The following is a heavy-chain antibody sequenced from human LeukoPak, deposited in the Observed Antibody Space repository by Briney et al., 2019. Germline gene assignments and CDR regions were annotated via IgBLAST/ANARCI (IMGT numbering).Heavy chain of an antibody. CDR3: PRAYYYPTGSYYLHFDY. V-gene: IGHV3-23*01. J-gene: IGHJ4*02. Sequence: AGSLRLSCAAPGFTFSSYAMSWVRQAPGKGLEWVSRIGGSGVVTTNADSVKGRSTICRDHSKNTLYLQMNSLRAEDPGVYYCPRAYYYPTGSYYLHFDYWGQGTLVTVSS. CDR2: IGGSGVVT. D-gene: IGHD3-10*01. CDR1: GFTFSSYA.